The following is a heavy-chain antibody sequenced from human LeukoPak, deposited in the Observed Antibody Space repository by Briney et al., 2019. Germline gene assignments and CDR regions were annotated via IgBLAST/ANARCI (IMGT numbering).Heavy chain of an antibody. V-gene: IGHV4-39*07. CDR1: GGSISSSSYY. J-gene: IGHJ2*01. Sequence: SETLSLTCTVSGGSISSSSYYWGWIRQPPGKGLEWIGSVYYSGSTYYNPSLKSRVTISVDTSKNQFSLKLSSVTAADTAVYYCARGVSTIIVVNWYFDLWGRGTLVTVSS. D-gene: IGHD3-22*01. CDR3: ARGVSTIIVVNWYFDL. CDR2: VYYSGST.